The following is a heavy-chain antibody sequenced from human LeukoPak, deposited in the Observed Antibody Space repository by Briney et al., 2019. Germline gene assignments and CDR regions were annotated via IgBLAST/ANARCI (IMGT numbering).Heavy chain of an antibody. J-gene: IGHJ4*02. Sequence: ASVKVSCKASGYTFTSYGISWVRQAPGQGLEWMGWISAYNGNTNYAQKLQGRVTMTTDTPTSTAYMELRSLRSEDTAVYYCARDSDSSSWYVGYWGQGTLVTVSS. D-gene: IGHD6-13*01. CDR2: ISAYNGNT. CDR3: ARDSDSSSWYVGY. V-gene: IGHV1-18*01. CDR1: GYTFTSYG.